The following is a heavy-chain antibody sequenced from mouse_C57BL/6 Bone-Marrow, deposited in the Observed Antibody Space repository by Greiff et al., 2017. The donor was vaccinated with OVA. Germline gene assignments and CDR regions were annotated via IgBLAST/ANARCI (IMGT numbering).Heavy chain of an antibody. CDR2: IYPRSGNT. V-gene: IGHV1-81*01. Sequence: VQRVESGAELARPGASVKLSCKASGYTFTSYGISWVKQRTGQGLEWIGEIYPRSGNTYYNEKFKGKATLTADKSSSTAYMELRSLTSEDSAVYFCASRRGRRWYFDVWGTGTTVTVSS. CDR3: ASRRGRRWYFDV. D-gene: IGHD1-2*01. CDR1: GYTFTSYG. J-gene: IGHJ1*03.